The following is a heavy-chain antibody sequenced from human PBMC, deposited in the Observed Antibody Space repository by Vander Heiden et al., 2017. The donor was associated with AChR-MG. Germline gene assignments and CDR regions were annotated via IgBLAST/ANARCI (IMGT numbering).Heavy chain of an antibody. D-gene: IGHD6-13*01. Sequence: EVQLLESGGGLAQPGGSLRLYCPASGFTFRGYAMGWVRKAPGKGLEWVSAISGSGGSTYYADSVKGRFTISRDNSKNTLYLQMNSLRAEDTAVYYCAKDRGSSSWYSVFDPWGQGTLVTVSS. CDR1: GFTFRGYA. CDR2: ISGSGGST. J-gene: IGHJ5*02. CDR3: AKDRGSSSWYSVFDP. V-gene: IGHV3-23*01.